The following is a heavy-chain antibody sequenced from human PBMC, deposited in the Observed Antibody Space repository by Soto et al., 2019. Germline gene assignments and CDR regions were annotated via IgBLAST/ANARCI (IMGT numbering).Heavy chain of an antibody. V-gene: IGHV3-43D*04. D-gene: IGHD3-10*01. J-gene: IGHJ6*02. CDR2: ISWDGGST. CDR3: AKDIFPFGELLYRYYYGMDV. Sequence: EVQLVESGGVVVQPGGSLRLSCAASGFTFDDYAMHWVRQAPGKGLEWVSLISWDGGSTYYADSVKGRFTISRDNSKNSLYLQMNSLRAEDTALYYCAKDIFPFGELLYRYYYGMDVWGQGTTVTVSS. CDR1: GFTFDDYA.